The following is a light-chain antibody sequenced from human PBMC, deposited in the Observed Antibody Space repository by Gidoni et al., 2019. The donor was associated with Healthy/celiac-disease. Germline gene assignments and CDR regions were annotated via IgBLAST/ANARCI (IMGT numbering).Light chain of an antibody. J-gene: IGKJ4*01. Sequence: DIQMTQSPSALSASGGDRVTITCRASQSISSYLTWYQQKPGKAPKLLIYAASSLQSGVPSRFSGSGSGTDFTLTFSSLQPEDFATYYCQQRYSTPPFTFGGGTKVEIK. V-gene: IGKV1-39*01. CDR1: QSISSY. CDR2: AAS. CDR3: QQRYSTPPFT.